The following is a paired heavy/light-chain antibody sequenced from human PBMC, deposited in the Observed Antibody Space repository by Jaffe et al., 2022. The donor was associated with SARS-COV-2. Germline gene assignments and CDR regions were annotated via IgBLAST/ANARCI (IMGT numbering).Light chain of an antibody. J-gene: IGKJ4*01. CDR1: QSLLHSNGYNY. CDR2: LGS. CDR3: MQSLQMLT. V-gene: IGKV2-28*01. Sequence: DIVLTQSPLSLPVTPGEPASISCRSSQSLLHSNGYNYLDWYLQKPGQSPQLLIYLGSSRASGVPDRFSGSGSGTDFTLKISRVEAEDVGVYYCMQSLQMLTFGGGTKVEIK.
Heavy chain of an antibody. V-gene: IGHV4-59*01. CDR3: ARARGPVVTAMTSNHYYYMDV. D-gene: IGHD2-21*02. Sequence: QPQLQESGPGLVKPSETLSLTCFVSGGSISSFYWSWIRQSPGRGLEWIGYSSYSGSTNYNPSLKSRVAISVDMSKNQFSLRLSSVTASDSAVYYCARARGPVVTAMTSNHYYYMDVWGRGTTVTVS. J-gene: IGHJ6*03. CDR2: SSYSGST. CDR1: GGSISSFY.